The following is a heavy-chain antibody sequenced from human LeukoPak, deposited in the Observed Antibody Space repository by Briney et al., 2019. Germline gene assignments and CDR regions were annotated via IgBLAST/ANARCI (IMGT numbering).Heavy chain of an antibody. D-gene: IGHD4-17*01. V-gene: IGHV4-34*01. J-gene: IGHJ4*02. CDR1: SGSFSDYS. CDR3: ARQSHYYGDYLAVDY. CDR2: INHSGST. Sequence: SETLSLTCAVSSGSFSDYSWSWIRQPPGTGLEWIGEINHSGSTNYNPSLKSRVTIPVDTSKNQFSLKLSSVTAADTAVYYCARQSHYYGDYLAVDYWGQGTLVTVSS.